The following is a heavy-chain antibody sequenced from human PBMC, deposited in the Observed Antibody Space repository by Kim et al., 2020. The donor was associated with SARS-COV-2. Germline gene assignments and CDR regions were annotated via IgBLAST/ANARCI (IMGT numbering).Heavy chain of an antibody. D-gene: IGHD2-15*01. CDR3: ARANRPRAATTAFDY. CDR1: GFTFSSYS. Sequence: GGSLRLSCVASGFTFSSYSMNWVRQAPGKGLEWVSSISSSSSYIYYADSVKGRFTISRDNAKNSLYLQMNSLRAEDTAVYYCARANRPRAATTAFDYWGQGTLVTVSS. V-gene: IGHV3-21*01. CDR2: ISSSSSYI. J-gene: IGHJ4*02.